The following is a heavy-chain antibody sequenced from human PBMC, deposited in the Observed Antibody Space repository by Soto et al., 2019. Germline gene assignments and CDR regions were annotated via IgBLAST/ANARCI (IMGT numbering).Heavy chain of an antibody. CDR1: GFTFSSYW. V-gene: IGHV3-7*03. D-gene: IGHD6-19*01. CDR3: ARSSSGWLVYFDY. J-gene: IGHJ4*02. Sequence: EVQLVESGGGLVQPGGSLRLSCAASGFTFSSYWMSWVRQAPGKGLEWVANIKQDGSEKYYVDSVKGRFTISRDNAKNSLYLQMNSLRVEDTAVYYCARSSSGWLVYFDYWGQGTLVTVSS. CDR2: IKQDGSEK.